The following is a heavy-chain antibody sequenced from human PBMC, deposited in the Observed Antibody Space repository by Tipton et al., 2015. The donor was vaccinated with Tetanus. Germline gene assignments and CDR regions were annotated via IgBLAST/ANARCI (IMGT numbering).Heavy chain of an antibody. CDR1: GGSISSGGYY. CDR2: IYYSGST. D-gene: IGHD6-6*01. V-gene: IGHV4-31*03. CDR3: AKDQGGGRVVRLNWFDP. Sequence: TLSLTCTVSGGSISSGGYYWSWIRQHPGKGLEWIGYIYYSGSTYYNPSLKSRVTISVDTSKNQFSLKMNSVTAADTAMYYCAKDQGGGRVVRLNWFDPWGPGTLVTVSS. J-gene: IGHJ5*02.